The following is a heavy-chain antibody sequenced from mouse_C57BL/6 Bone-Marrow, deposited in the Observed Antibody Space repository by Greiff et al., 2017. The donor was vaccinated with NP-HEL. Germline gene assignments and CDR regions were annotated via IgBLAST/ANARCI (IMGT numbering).Heavy chain of an antibody. D-gene: IGHD1-1*01. J-gene: IGHJ2*01. V-gene: IGHV5-4*01. CDR2: ISDGGSYT. Sequence: EVQGVESGGGLVKPGGSLKLSCAASGFTFSSYAMSWVRQTPEKRLEWVATISDGGSYTYYPDNVKGRFTISRDNAKNNLYLQMSHLKSEDTAMYYCARGGFTTVVEDYWGQGTTLTVAS. CDR1: GFTFSSYA. CDR3: ARGGFTTVVEDY.